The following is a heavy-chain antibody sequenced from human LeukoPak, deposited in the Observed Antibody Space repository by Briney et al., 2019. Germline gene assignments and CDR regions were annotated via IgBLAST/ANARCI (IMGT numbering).Heavy chain of an antibody. D-gene: IGHD3-22*01. Sequence: PSETLSLTCTVSGGSIISGDYYWSWIRQHPGKGLEWIGYIYYSGSTYNNPSLKSRVTISVDAAKNQVSLKLSSVTAADTAVYYCARGGQRYDSSGLVLYYWGQGTLVTVSS. CDR2: IYYSGST. CDR1: GGSIISGDYY. J-gene: IGHJ4*02. V-gene: IGHV4-31*03. CDR3: ARGGQRYDSSGLVLYY.